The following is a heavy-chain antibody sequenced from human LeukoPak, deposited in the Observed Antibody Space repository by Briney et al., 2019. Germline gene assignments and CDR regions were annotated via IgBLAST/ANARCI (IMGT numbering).Heavy chain of an antibody. CDR3: ARDVVARPPPSLDY. CDR2: ISSSSSYI. V-gene: IGHV3-21*01. D-gene: IGHD2-15*01. J-gene: IGHJ4*02. CDR1: GFTFSSYN. Sequence: GGSLRLSCAASGFTFSSYNMNWVRQAPGKGLEWVSSISSSSSYIYYADSVKGRFTISRDNAKNSLYLQMNSLRAEDTAVYYCARDVVARPPPSLDYWGQGTLVTVSS.